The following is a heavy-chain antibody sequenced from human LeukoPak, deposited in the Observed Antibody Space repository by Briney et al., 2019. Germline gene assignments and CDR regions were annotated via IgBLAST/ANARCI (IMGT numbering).Heavy chain of an antibody. CDR3: AHSASLGYCSSTSCLQPFDY. CDR1: GFSLSTSGVG. CDR2: IYWNGDK. Sequence: SGPTLVKPTQTLTLTCTFSGFSLSTSGVGVGWIRQPPGKALEWLALIYWNGDKRYRPSLKNRLTITKDTSKNQVVLTMTNMDPVDTATYYCAHSASLGYCSSTSCLQPFDYWGQGTLVTVSS. V-gene: IGHV2-5*01. D-gene: IGHD2-2*01. J-gene: IGHJ4*02.